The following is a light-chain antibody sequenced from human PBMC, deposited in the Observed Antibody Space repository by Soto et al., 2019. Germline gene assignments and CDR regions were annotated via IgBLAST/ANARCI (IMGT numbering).Light chain of an antibody. CDR3: QQANTFPLT. J-gene: IGKJ4*01. CDR2: ATS. Sequence: DIPMTQSPSSVSASVGDRVTITCRASQDIRNWLAWIQQKPGKAPKVLIYATSSLQSGVPSRFSGNGYGTEFTLTITGLHPEDFATYYCQQANTFPLTFGGGTKLEIK. CDR1: QDIRNW. V-gene: IGKV1-12*01.